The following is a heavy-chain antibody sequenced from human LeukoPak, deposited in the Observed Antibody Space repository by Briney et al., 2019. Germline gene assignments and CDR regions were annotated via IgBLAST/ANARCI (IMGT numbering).Heavy chain of an antibody. D-gene: IGHD3-10*01. Sequence: ASVKVSCKASGYTFTGYYLHWVRQAPGQGLEWTGWIFPKTGGTSYAQKFQGRVTMTRDTSISTAYMELSRLRSDDTAVYYCARVTMVRGVITVPFDYWGQGTLVTVSS. CDR3: ARVTMVRGVITVPFDY. CDR1: GYTFTGYY. V-gene: IGHV1-2*02. J-gene: IGHJ4*02. CDR2: IFPKTGGT.